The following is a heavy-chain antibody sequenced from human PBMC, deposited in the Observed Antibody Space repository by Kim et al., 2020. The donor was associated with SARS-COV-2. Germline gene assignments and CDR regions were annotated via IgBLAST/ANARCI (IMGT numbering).Heavy chain of an antibody. D-gene: IGHD6-19*01. J-gene: IGHJ6*02. CDR3: ARGTYGSGLGHPPVYYYGIDD. CDR1: GFTFSSYA. V-gene: IGHV3-30-3*01. Sequence: GGSLRLSCAASGFTFSSYAMHWVRQAPGKGLEWVAVISYDGSNKYYADSVKGRFTISRDNSKNTLYLQMNSLRAEDTAVYYCARGTYGSGLGHPPVYYYGIDDWGQGTTVTVSS. CDR2: ISYDGSNK.